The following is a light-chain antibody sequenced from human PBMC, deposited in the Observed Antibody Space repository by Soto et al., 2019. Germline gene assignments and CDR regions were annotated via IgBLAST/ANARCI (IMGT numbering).Light chain of an antibody. CDR2: WAS. V-gene: IGKV4-1*01. CDR1: QSILYSSNNKNY. J-gene: IGKJ4*01. CDR3: QQYYTNPPT. Sequence: DIVMTQSPDSLAVSLGERATINCKSSQSILYSSNNKNYLSWYQLKPGQSPKLLIHWASTREAGVPDRFSGSGSGTDFTLTISSLQAEDVAIYYCQQYYTNPPTVGGGTKVEIK.